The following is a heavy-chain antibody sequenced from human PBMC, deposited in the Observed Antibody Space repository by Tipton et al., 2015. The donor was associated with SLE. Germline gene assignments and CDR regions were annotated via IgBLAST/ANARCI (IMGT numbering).Heavy chain of an antibody. Sequence: TLSLTCTVSGGSISSGSYYWSWIRQPAGKGLEWIGYIYTSGSTNYNPPLKSRVTISVDTSKNQFSLKLSSVTAADTAVYYCARSGSSWSKDWYFDLWGRGTLVTVSS. V-gene: IGHV4-61*09. J-gene: IGHJ2*01. CDR2: IYTSGST. CDR3: ARSGSSWSKDWYFDL. CDR1: GGSISSGSYY. D-gene: IGHD6-13*01.